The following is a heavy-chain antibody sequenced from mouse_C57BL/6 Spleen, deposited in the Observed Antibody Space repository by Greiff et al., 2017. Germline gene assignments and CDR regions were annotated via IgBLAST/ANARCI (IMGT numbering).Heavy chain of an antibody. V-gene: IGHV1-53*01. CDR3: SRSGWDGYCEV. CDR2: INPSNGGT. D-gene: IGHD3-1*01. Sequence: QVQLQQPGTELVKPGASVKLSCKASGYTFTSYWMHWVKQRPGQGLEWIGNINPSNGGTNYNEKFKSKATLTVDKYSSTAYMPLSSLTSEDSAVYYCSRSGWDGYCEVWGTGTTVTVSS. J-gene: IGHJ1*03. CDR1: GYTFTSYW.